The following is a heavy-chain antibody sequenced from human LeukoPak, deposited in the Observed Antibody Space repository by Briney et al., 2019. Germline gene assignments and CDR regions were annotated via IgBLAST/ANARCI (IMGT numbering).Heavy chain of an antibody. Sequence: PSETLSLTCAVYGGSFSGYYWSWIRQPPGKGLEWIGEINYSGSTNYNPSLKSRVTISVDTSKNQFSLKLSSVTAADTAVYYCARGALRYYDFWSGYQNWSDPWGQGTLVTVSS. CDR1: GGSFSGYY. V-gene: IGHV4-34*01. J-gene: IGHJ5*02. D-gene: IGHD3-3*01. CDR3: ARGALRYYDFWSGYQNWSDP. CDR2: INYSGST.